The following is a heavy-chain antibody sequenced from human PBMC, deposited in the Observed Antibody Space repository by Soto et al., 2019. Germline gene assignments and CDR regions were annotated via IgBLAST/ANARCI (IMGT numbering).Heavy chain of an antibody. CDR1: GLTLSRSW. V-gene: IGHV3-7*02. J-gene: IGHJ2*01. CDR3: AKKDDYGAFDLDL. Sequence: EVQLVESGGGLVQPGGSLRLSCAASGLTLSRSWMTWVRQAPWKGLEGVANIKQDGSETYYVDSVKGRFTISRDNAKNSLYLQMNSLRAEDTAVYYCAKKDDYGAFDLDLWGRGTLVTVSS. CDR2: IKQDGSET. D-gene: IGHD4-17*01.